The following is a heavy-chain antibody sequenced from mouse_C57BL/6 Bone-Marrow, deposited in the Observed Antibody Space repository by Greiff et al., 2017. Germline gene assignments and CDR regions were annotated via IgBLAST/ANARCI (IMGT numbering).Heavy chain of an antibody. CDR1: GYTFTSYW. CDR2: IHPNSGST. CDR3: ANYGSSYVGYFDV. V-gene: IGHV1-64*01. Sequence: QVQLKQPGAELVKPGASVKLSYKASGYTFTSYWMHWVKQRPGQGLEWIGMIHPNSGSTNYNEKFKSKATLTVDKSSSTAYMQLSSLTSEDSAVYYCANYGSSYVGYFDVWGTGTTVTVSS. D-gene: IGHD1-1*01. J-gene: IGHJ1*03.